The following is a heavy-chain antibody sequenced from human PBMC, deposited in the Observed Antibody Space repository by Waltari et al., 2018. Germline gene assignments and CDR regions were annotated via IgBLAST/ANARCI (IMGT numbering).Heavy chain of an antibody. CDR2: ISSSSYI. CDR3: ARGGRFGILTD. V-gene: IGHV3-21*01. Sequence: EVQLVESGGGLVKPGGSLRLSCAASGFTFSSYSMNWVRQAPGKGLEWVSSISSSSYIYYADSVKGRFTISRDNAKNSLYLQMNSLRAEDTAVYYCARGGRFGILTDWGQGTLVTVSS. J-gene: IGHJ4*02. CDR1: GFTFSSYS. D-gene: IGHD1-26*01.